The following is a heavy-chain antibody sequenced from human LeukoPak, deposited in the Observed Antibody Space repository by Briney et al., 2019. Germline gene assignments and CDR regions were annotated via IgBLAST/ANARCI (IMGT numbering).Heavy chain of an antibody. Sequence: PGRSLRLSCAASGFTFSSYGMHWVRQAPGKGLEWVAVIWYDGSNKYYADSVKGRFTISRDNSKNTLYLQMNSLRAEDTAVYYSARDTEYYDFWSGSHPNYFDYWGQGTLVTVSS. CDR2: IWYDGSNK. V-gene: IGHV3-33*01. D-gene: IGHD3-3*01. J-gene: IGHJ4*02. CDR1: GFTFSSYG. CDR3: ARDTEYYDFWSGSHPNYFDY.